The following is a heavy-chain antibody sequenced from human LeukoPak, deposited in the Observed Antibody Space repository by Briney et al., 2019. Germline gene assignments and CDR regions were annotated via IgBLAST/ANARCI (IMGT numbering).Heavy chain of an antibody. CDR2: ISVYNGNT. D-gene: IGHD1-26*01. CDR1: GYTFTSYG. J-gene: IGHJ1*01. V-gene: IGHV1-18*01. Sequence: ASVKVSCKASGYTFTSYGISWGRQAPGQGLEWMGWISVYNGNTNYAQKFQGRVTVTTDTSTSTAYMELRSLRSDDTAVYYCARDREEGDVVGATSDNWGQGTLVTVSS. CDR3: ARDREEGDVVGATSDN.